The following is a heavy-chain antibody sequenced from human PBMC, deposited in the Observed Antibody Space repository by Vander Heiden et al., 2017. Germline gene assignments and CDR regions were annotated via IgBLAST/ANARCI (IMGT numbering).Heavy chain of an antibody. CDR1: GFTFSSHA. J-gene: IGHJ6*02. D-gene: IGHD4-17*01. V-gene: IGHV3-23*01. CDR3: AKDGATVVRGYYYYGMDV. Sequence: EVQLLESGGGLVQPGGSLRLSCAASGFTFSSHAMSWVRQAPGKGLEWVSAISGSGGSTYYADSVKGRFTISRDNSKNTLYLQMNSLRAEDTAVYYCAKDGATVVRGYYYYGMDVWGQGTTVTVSS. CDR2: ISGSGGST.